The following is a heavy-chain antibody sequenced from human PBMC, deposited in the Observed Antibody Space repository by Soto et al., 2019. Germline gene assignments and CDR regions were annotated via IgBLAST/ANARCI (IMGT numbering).Heavy chain of an antibody. Sequence: SETLSLTCTVSGGSISSYYWSWIRQPPGKGLEWIGYIYYSGSTNYNPSLKSRVTISVDTSKNQFSLKLSSVTAADTAVYYCARSAYYYDSSGYYWTGYFDYWGQGTLVTVS. CDR1: GGSISSYY. CDR3: ARSAYYYDSSGYYWTGYFDY. D-gene: IGHD3-22*01. CDR2: IYYSGST. J-gene: IGHJ4*02. V-gene: IGHV4-59*01.